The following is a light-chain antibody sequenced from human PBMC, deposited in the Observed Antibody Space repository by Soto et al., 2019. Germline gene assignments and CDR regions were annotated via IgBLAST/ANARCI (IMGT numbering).Light chain of an antibody. J-gene: IGKJ5*01. CDR2: GIS. CDR3: QQYSKWPIT. Sequence: EMVMTQSPAILSVSPGESATLSCRASQSVNSNYLAWYQQHPGQPPRLLIYGISTRATGIPARFSCSGSGTEFSLTISSQQSEDFAVYYCQQYSKWPITFGQGTRLEIK. CDR1: QSVNSN. V-gene: IGKV3-15*01.